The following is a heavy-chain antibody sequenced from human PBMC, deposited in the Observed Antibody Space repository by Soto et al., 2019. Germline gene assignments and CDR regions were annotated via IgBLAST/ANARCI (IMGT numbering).Heavy chain of an antibody. CDR1: GGSVTSDEDY. CDR3: ATESGSTYGYFDR. Sequence: SETLSLTCTVSGGSVTSDEDYWTWIRQSPGKGLEWIGYISNSGSTGYNPSLKTRLSMSVDRSKNQFTLRLTSVTAADTAVYFCATESGSTYGYFDRWGQGTQVTVSS. D-gene: IGHD5-18*01. J-gene: IGHJ4*02. CDR2: ISNSGST. V-gene: IGHV4-30-4*01.